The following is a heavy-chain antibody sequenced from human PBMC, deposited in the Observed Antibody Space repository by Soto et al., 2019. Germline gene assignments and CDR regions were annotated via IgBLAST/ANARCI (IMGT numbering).Heavy chain of an antibody. D-gene: IGHD2-2*01. CDR1: GGTFSSYA. Sequence: QVQLVQSGAEVKKPGSSVKVSCKASGGTFSSYAISWVRQAPGQGLEWMGGIIPISETTNYAQKFQGRVTITADESESTAYMELSSLRSEDTAVYYCARSQGSSTSLEIYYYYYYSMDVWGQGTTVTVSS. CDR3: ARSQGSSTSLEIYYYYYYSMDV. J-gene: IGHJ6*02. CDR2: IIPISETT. V-gene: IGHV1-69*01.